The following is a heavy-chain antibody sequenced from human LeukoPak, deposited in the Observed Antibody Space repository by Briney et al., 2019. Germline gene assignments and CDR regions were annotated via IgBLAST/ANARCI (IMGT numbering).Heavy chain of an antibody. J-gene: IGHJ6*02. CDR1: GFTVSSNY. V-gene: IGHV3-53*01. CDR2: IYSGGST. D-gene: IGHD2-15*01. Sequence: GGSLRLSCAASGFTVSSNYMSWVRQAPGKGLEWVSVIYSGGSTYYADSVKGRFTISRDNSKNTLYLQMNSLRAEDTAVYYCARDKLSAAWGMDVWGQGTTVTVSS. CDR3: ARDKLSAAWGMDV.